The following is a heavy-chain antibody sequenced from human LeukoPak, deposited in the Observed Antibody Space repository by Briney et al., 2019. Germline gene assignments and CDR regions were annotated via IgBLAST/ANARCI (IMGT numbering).Heavy chain of an antibody. CDR3: ARSGIAAAGTAPKDFQH. D-gene: IGHD6-13*01. CDR1: GFTVSSNY. V-gene: IGHV3-53*01. CDR2: IYSGGST. Sequence: GWSLTLSCAASGFTVSSNYMSWVRQDPGKGLKWVAVIYSGGSTYYADSVKGRFTISRDNSKNTLYLQMNSLRPEDADVYYCARSGIAAAGTAPKDFQHWGQGTLVTVSS. J-gene: IGHJ1*01.